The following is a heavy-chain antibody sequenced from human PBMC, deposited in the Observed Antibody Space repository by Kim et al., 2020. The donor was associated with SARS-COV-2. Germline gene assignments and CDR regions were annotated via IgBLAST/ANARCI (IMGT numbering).Heavy chain of an antibody. CDR3: ARDKGDNSGWYPDH. Sequence: GGSLRLSCAASGFTFSSYLMHWVRQAPGKGLEWVAIISSDGGTKYYADSVKGRFTISRDSSKNTLYLQMNSLTTDDTAVYYCARDKGDNSGWYPDHWGQGTLVTVSS. CDR2: ISSDGGTK. CDR1: GFTFSSYL. V-gene: IGHV3-30-3*01. J-gene: IGHJ4*02. D-gene: IGHD6-19*01.